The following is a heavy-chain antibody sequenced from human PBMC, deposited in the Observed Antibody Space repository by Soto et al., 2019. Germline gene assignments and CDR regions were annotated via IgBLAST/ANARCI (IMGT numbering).Heavy chain of an antibody. J-gene: IGHJ6*02. CDR3: ARDRGVRDV. D-gene: IGHD2-8*01. Sequence: QVQLVQFGAEVKKPGASVKVSCKASGYTFTSYYMHWVRQAPGQGLEWMGWINPDSGVTYYPHKFQDRVTMTRDTSISTAYMELSRLTSDDTALYYCARDRGVRDVWGQGTTVIVSS. CDR2: INPDSGVT. CDR1: GYTFTSYY. V-gene: IGHV1-2*02.